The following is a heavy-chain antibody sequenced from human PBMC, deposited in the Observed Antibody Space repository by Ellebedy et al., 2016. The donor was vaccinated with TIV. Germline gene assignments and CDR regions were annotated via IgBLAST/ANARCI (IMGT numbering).Heavy chain of an antibody. CDR2: IYYSGST. Sequence: MPSETLSLTCIVSGGSISSYYWSWIRQPPGKGLEWIGYIYYSGSTNYNPSLKSRVTISVDTSKNQFSLKLSFVTAADTAVYYCARVRYSSSWLDAFDIWGQGTMVTVSS. J-gene: IGHJ3*02. D-gene: IGHD6-13*01. V-gene: IGHV4-59*01. CDR1: GGSISSYY. CDR3: ARVRYSSSWLDAFDI.